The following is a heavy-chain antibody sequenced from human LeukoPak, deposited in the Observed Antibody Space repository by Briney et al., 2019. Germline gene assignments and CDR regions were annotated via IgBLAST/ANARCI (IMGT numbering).Heavy chain of an antibody. CDR2: ISGSGGST. D-gene: IGHD6-6*01. CDR1: GFTFSSYA. J-gene: IGHJ4*02. V-gene: IGHV3-23*01. Sequence: WGSLRLSCAASGFTFSSYAMSWVRQAPGKGLEWVSAISGSGGSTYYADSVKGRFTIARDNSKNTLYLQMNSLRAEDTAVYYCAKGPSSIAASPRIYYFDYWGQGTLVTVSS. CDR3: AKGPSSIAASPRIYYFDY.